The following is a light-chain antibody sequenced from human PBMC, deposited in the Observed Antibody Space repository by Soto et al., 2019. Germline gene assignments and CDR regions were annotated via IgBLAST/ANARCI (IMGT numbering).Light chain of an antibody. V-gene: IGKV3-15*01. Sequence: EIVMTQSPATLSVSPGERATLSCRASQSVGSNLAWYQQRPGQAPRLLIYGASTRATGVPARFSGSGSETEFTLTISSLQSEDFAVYYCQQYNNWPPKYTVGQGTKLVIK. CDR1: QSVGSN. CDR3: QQYNNWPPKYT. J-gene: IGKJ2*01. CDR2: GAS.